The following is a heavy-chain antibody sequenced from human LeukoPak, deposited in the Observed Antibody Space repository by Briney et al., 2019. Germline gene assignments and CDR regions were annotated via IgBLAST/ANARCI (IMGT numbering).Heavy chain of an antibody. J-gene: IGHJ4*02. CDR3: AREATGTLYY. D-gene: IGHD1-1*01. CDR2: IYSGGST. Sequence: GGSLRLSCAASGFTFSDYEMSWVRQAPGKGLEWVSIIYSGGSTYYADSVKGRFTISRDNSKNTLYLQMNSLRAEDTAVYYCAREATGTLYYWGQGSLVTVSS. CDR1: GFTFSDYE. V-gene: IGHV3-66*01.